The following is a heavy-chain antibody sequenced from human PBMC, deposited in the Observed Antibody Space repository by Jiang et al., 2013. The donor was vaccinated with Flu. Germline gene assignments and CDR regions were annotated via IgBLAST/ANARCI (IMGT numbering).Heavy chain of an antibody. J-gene: IGHJ4*02. V-gene: IGHV1-3*01. D-gene: IGHD1-1*01. CDR3: ARDAPGATKYFDH. CDR2: STRGNRQH. CDR1: SA. Sequence: SAIHWVRQAPGQGLSGWAGSTRGNRQHEIFAEFQGRVTITRDTSASTVYMDLSSLRSEDTAVYYCARDAPGATKYFDHWGQGTLITVSS.